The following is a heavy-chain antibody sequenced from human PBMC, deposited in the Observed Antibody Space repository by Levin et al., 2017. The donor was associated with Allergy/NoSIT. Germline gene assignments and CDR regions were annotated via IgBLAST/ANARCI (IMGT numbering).Heavy chain of an antibody. Sequence: SCAASGFTFSSCAMSWVRQAPGKGLEWVSAISGSGGSTYYADSVKGRFTISRDNSENTLFLQMNSLRAEDTAVYYCAKDVYSASYYYFDFWGQGTLVTVSS. J-gene: IGHJ4*02. CDR1: GFTFSSCA. D-gene: IGHD1-26*01. CDR3: AKDVYSASYYYFDF. CDR2: ISGSGGST. V-gene: IGHV3-23*01.